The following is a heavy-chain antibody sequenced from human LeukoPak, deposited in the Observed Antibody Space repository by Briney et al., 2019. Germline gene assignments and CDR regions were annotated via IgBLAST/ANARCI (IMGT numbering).Heavy chain of an antibody. CDR1: GGSISGFY. Sequence: SETLSLTCTVSGGSISGFYWSWIRQPPGKGLEWIGYIMYSGSINYSPSLRSRVTISVDTSKKHFSLKLSSVTAADTAMYYCARINVATVDYWGQGTVVTVSS. D-gene: IGHD5-12*01. V-gene: IGHV4-59*01. CDR2: IMYSGSI. CDR3: ARINVATVDY. J-gene: IGHJ4*02.